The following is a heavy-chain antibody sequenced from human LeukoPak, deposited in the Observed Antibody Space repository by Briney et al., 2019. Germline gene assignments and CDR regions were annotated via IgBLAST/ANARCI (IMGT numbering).Heavy chain of an antibody. V-gene: IGHV4-39*01. Sequence: SETLSLTCTVSGGSISSSSYYWGWIRQPPGKGLEWIGSIYYSGSTYYNPSLKSRVTISVDTSKNQFYLKLRSVTAADTAVYYCAGTYYYDSSGYSGTYHAFDIWGQGTMVTVSS. CDR3: AGTYYYDSSGYSGTYHAFDI. D-gene: IGHD3-22*01. J-gene: IGHJ3*02. CDR1: GGSISSSSYY. CDR2: IYYSGST.